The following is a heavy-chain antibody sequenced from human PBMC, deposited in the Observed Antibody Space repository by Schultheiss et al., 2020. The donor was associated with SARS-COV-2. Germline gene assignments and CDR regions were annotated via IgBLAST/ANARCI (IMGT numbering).Heavy chain of an antibody. J-gene: IGHJ4*02. Sequence: SETLSLTCAVYGGSFSGYYWSWIRQPPGKGLEWIGEINHSGSTNYNPSLKSRVTISVDTSKNQFSLKLSSVTAADTAVYYCARDKSNYVDYWGQGTLVTVSS. CDR3: ARDKSNYVDY. V-gene: IGHV4-34*01. CDR1: GGSFSGYY. CDR2: INHSGST.